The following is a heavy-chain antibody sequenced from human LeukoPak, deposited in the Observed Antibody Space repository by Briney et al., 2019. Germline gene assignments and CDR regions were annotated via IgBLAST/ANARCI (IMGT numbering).Heavy chain of an antibody. CDR2: IYHSGST. Sequence: SETLSLTCAVSGYSISSGYYWGWIRQPPGKGLEWIGSIYHSGSTYYNPSLKSRVTISVDTSKNQFSLKLSTVTAADTAVYYCARQYGDYVYFDYWGQGTLVTVSS. CDR3: ARQYGDYVYFDY. V-gene: IGHV4-38-2*01. J-gene: IGHJ4*02. D-gene: IGHD4-17*01. CDR1: GYSISSGYY.